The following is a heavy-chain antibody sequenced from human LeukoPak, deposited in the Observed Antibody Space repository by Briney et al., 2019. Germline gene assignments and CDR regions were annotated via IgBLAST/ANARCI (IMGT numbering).Heavy chain of an antibody. CDR2: ISSSSSNI. V-gene: IGHV3-21*01. D-gene: IGHD3-3*01. CDR3: ARGSGYQNY. Sequence: PGGSLRLSCAASGFTFSSYSMNWVRQAPGKGLEWVSSISSSSSNIYYADSVKGRFTISRDNAKNSLYLQMNSLRAEDTAVYYCARGSGYQNYWGQGTLVTVSS. J-gene: IGHJ4*02. CDR1: GFTFSSYS.